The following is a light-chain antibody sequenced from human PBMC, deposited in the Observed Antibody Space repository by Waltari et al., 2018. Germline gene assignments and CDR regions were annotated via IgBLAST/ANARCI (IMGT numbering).Light chain of an antibody. CDR1: ASDVGAYDF. V-gene: IGLV2-14*01. CDR2: EVS. Sequence: QSALTQPASVSGSPGHAITISCSGPASDVGAYDFVSCYQQHPGKAPHLIIYEVSNRPSGISNRLSASKSGNTASLTISGLQAEDEADYYCSSYTTSSAPGVFGTGTRVTVL. J-gene: IGLJ1*01. CDR3: SSYTTSSAPGV.